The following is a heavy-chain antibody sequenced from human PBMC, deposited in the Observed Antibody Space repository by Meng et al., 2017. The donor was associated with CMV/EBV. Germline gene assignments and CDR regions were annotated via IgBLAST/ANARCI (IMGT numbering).Heavy chain of an antibody. D-gene: IGHD2-2*01. CDR1: FTSYG. CDR3: ARTYCSSTSCYPYYYYGMDV. Sequence: FTSYGISWVRQAPGQGLEWMGWISAYNGNTNYAQKLQGRVTMTTDTSTSTAYMELRSLRSDDTAVYYCARTYCSSTSCYPYYYYGMDVWGQGTLVTVSS. J-gene: IGHJ6*02. V-gene: IGHV1-18*01. CDR2: ISAYNGNT.